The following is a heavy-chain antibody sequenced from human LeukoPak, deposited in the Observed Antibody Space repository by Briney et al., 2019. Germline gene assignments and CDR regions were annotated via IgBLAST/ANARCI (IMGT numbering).Heavy chain of an antibody. D-gene: IGHD6-19*01. CDR3: ARVYRYSSGWYDDY. Sequence: SETLSLTCAVYGGSFSGYYWSWIRQPPGKGLGWIGEINHSGSTNYNPSLKSRVTISVDTSKNQFSLKLSSVTAADTAVYYCARVYRYSSGWYDDYWGQGTLVTVSS. V-gene: IGHV4-34*01. CDR2: INHSGST. CDR1: GGSFSGYY. J-gene: IGHJ4*02.